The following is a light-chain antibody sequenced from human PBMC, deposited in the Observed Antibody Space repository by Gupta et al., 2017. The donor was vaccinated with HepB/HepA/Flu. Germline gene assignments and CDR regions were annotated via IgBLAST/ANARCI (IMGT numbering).Light chain of an antibody. Sequence: QSALTQPASVSGSPGQSITISCPGTSSDVGGYNYVSWYQQHPGKAPKLMIYDVSNRPPGVSNRFSGSKSGNTASLTISGLQDEDEADYYGSSYTSSSTPVVFGGGTKLTVL. V-gene: IGLV2-14*01. CDR2: DVS. CDR3: SSYTSSSTPVV. CDR1: SSDVGGYNY. J-gene: IGLJ2*01.